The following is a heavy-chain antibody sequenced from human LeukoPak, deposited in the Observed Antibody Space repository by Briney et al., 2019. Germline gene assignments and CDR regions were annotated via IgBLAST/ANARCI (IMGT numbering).Heavy chain of an antibody. CDR2: ISGGGGST. J-gene: IGHJ4*02. CDR3: AKDCRSSSWSSFDY. D-gene: IGHD6-13*01. CDR1: GFTFSSYD. Sequence: GGSLRLSCAASGFTFSSYDMNWVRQAPGKGLEWVSAISGGGGSTYCADSVKGRFTISRDNSKNTLYLQMNSLRAEDTAVYYCAKDCRSSSWSSFDYWGQGTLSPSPQ. V-gene: IGHV3-23*01.